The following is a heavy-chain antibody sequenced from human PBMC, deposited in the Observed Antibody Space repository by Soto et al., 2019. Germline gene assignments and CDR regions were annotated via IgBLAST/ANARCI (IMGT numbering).Heavy chain of an antibody. CDR1: GFTFSSYA. J-gene: IGHJ3*02. V-gene: IGHV3-23*01. CDR3: ANLYYYDSSGYFRLPQAAFDI. Sequence: GGSLRLSCAASGFTFSSYAMSWVRQAPGKGLEWVSAIRGSGGSTYYADSVKGRFTISRDNSKNTLYLQMNSLRAEDTAVYYCANLYYYDSSGYFRLPQAAFDIWGQGTLVTVSS. D-gene: IGHD3-22*01. CDR2: IRGSGGST.